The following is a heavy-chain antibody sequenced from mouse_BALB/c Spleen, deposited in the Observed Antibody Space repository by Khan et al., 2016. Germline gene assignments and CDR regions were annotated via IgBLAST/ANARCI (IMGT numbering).Heavy chain of an antibody. J-gene: IGHJ3*01. Sequence: QIQLVQSGPELKKPGETVKISCKTSGYSFTNYGMNWVKQAPGKGLTWMGWINTSTGEPTYDEDFKGRIVFSLETSASTAYLQINNLKNEYMATYFCARDHGSSYGWFSYWGQGTLVTVSA. CDR3: ARDHGSSYGWFSY. CDR2: INTSTGEP. V-gene: IGHV9-1*02. D-gene: IGHD1-1*01. CDR1: GYSFTNYG.